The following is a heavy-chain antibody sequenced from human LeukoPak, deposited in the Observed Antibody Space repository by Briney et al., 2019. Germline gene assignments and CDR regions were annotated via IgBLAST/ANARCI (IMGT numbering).Heavy chain of an antibody. CDR2: INHSGST. CDR3: ARSYYDFWSGYYRNAFDI. V-gene: IGHV4-34*01. J-gene: IGHJ3*02. D-gene: IGHD3-3*01. CDR1: GGSFSGYH. Sequence: SETLSLTCAVYGGSFSGYHWSWIRQPPGKGLEWIGEINHSGSTNYNPSLKSRVTISGDTSKNQFSLKLNSVTAADTAVYYCARSYYDFWSGYYRNAFDIWGQGTMVTVSS.